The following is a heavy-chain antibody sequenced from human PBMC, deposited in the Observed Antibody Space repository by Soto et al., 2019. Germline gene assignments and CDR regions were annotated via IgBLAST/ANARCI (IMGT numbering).Heavy chain of an antibody. CDR3: ARDLGYGDYGTDF. CDR1: GYSFSNNG. CDR2: INGDNGNT. D-gene: IGHD4-17*01. J-gene: IGHJ4*02. V-gene: IGHV1-18*04. Sequence: QVQLVQSGAEVKKPGASVKVYCQASGYSFSNNGISWVRQAPGQGFEWMGWINGDNGNTNYAQKFQGRVIMTTDTSTSTAYMELRSLRSDDTAVYYCARDLGYGDYGTDFWGQGTLVTVSS.